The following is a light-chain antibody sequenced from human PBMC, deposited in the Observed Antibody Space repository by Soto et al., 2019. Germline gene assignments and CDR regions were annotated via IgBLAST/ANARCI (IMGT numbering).Light chain of an antibody. V-gene: IGLV4-69*01. J-gene: IGLJ1*01. CDR2: LNSDGSH. CDR1: SGHSSYA. CDR3: QTWGTGPYV. Sequence: QSVLTQSPSASASLGASVKLTCTLSSGHSSYAIAWHQQQPEKGPRYLMKLNSDGSHSKGDGIPDRFSDSSSGAERYLTIPSLQSEDEADYYCQTWGTGPYVFGTGTKVTVL.